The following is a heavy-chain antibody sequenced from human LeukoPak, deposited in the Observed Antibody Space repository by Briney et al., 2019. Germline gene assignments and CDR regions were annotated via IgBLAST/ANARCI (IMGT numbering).Heavy chain of an antibody. CDR1: GFTFSSYS. D-gene: IGHD3-3*01. Sequence: KPGGSLRLSCAVSGFTFSSYSMNWVRQAPGKGLEWVSSISSSSSYIYYADSVKGRFTTSRDNSKSILYLQMNSLRAEDTAVYYCAKISLYDFWSGYYKPYWYFDLWGRGTLVTVSS. CDR2: ISSSSSYI. CDR3: AKISLYDFWSGYYKPYWYFDL. J-gene: IGHJ2*01. V-gene: IGHV3-21*04.